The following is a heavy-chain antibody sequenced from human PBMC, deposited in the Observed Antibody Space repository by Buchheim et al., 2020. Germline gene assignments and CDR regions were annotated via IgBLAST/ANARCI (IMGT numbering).Heavy chain of an antibody. CDR2: IWYDGNNK. V-gene: IGHV3-33*01. CDR1: GFTFWDSA. CDR3: ARDPPPSGWSFAA. J-gene: IGHJ5*02. D-gene: IGHD6-19*01. Sequence: QVQLVESGGGVVQPWTSLRLSCVASGFTFWDSAMHWVRQAPGKGLEWVAMIWYDGNNKYYADSVKGRFTVSRDNSKNMLYLQMNSLRVEDTAVYYCARDPPPSGWSFAAWGQGTL.